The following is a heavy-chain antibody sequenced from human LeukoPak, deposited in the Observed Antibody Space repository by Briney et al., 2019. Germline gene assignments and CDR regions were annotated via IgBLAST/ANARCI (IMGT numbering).Heavy chain of an antibody. CDR2: ISNSGNNI. Sequence: GGSLRLSCAASGFTFSSYSMYWVRQAPGKGLEWVSSISNSGNNIYYPDSVKGRFTTSRDNAKSSLYLRMSSLRAEDTAVYYCARGSSWSYDYWGRGTLVTVSS. V-gene: IGHV3-21*06. D-gene: IGHD6-13*01. CDR1: GFTFSSYS. CDR3: ARGSSWSYDY. J-gene: IGHJ4*02.